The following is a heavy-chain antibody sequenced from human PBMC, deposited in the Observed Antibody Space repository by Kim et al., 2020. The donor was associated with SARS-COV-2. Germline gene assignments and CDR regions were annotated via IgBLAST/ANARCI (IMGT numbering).Heavy chain of an antibody. J-gene: IGHJ5*01. Sequence: ASVKVSCKASGYTFTSYAINWVRQATGQGLEWMGWINPNSGNTDYSQKFQGRVTITRNTSISTAYMELSSLTSEDTAVYYCARGLLQSIVVFIAPRPLDS. CDR2: INPNSGNT. CDR3: ARGLLQSIVVFIAPRPLDS. D-gene: IGHD2-21*01. V-gene: IGHV1-8*01. CDR1: GYTFTSYA.